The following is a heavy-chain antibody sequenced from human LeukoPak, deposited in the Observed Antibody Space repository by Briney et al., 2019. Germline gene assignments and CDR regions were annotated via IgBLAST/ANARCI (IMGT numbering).Heavy chain of an antibody. D-gene: IGHD4-17*01. CDR2: IYYSGST. V-gene: IGHV4-59*01. CDR3: ARESDYGDYSMDV. J-gene: IGHJ6*02. Sequence: KPSETQSLTCTVSGGSISSYYWSWIRQPPGKGLEWIGYIYYSGSTNYNPSLKSRVTISVDTSKNQFSLKLSSVTAADTAVYYCARESDYGDYSMDVWGQGTTVTVSS. CDR1: GGSISSYY.